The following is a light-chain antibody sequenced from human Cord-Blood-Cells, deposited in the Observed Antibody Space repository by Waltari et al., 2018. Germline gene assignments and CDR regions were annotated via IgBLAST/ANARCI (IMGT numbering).Light chain of an antibody. V-gene: IGKV3-20*01. J-gene: IGKJ2*01. CDR1: QSVSSSD. Sequence: EMVLTQSPGTLSVSPGERATLSCRARQSVSSSDLAWYQQKPGQAPTLLIYGASSPATCLPDRFSGSGSATDFPLTISRLEPEDFAVYYCQQYGSSPPMYSFGQGTKLEIK. CDR3: QQYGSSPPMYS. CDR2: GAS.